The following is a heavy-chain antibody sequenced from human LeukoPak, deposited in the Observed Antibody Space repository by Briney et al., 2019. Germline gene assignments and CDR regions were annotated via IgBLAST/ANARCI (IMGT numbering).Heavy chain of an antibody. V-gene: IGHV3-23*01. CDR2: ISGSGGST. D-gene: IGHD3-10*01. J-gene: IGHJ4*02. CDR1: GFTFSSYA. Sequence: PGGSLRLSCAASGFTFSSYAMGWVRQAPGKGLEWVSAISGSGGSTYYADSVKGRFTISRDNSKNTLYLQMNSLRAEDTAVYYCAKDRMTMVRGVYTPGFDYWGQGTLVTVSS. CDR3: AKDRMTMVRGVYTPGFDY.